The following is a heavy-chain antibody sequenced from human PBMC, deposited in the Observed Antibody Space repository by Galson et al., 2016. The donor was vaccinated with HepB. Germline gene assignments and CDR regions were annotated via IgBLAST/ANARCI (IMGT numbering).Heavy chain of an antibody. J-gene: IGHJ4*02. D-gene: IGHD3-9*01. CDR1: GFTFSDYA. CDR2: ISGGGGAT. CDR3: AKGSRVRYFDKIDY. V-gene: IGHV3-23*01. Sequence: SLRLSCAASGFTFSDYAINWVRQPPGKGLEWVSGISGGGGATYYANSVRGRFTISRDNSRNNLYLQMNSLRDEDAALYYCAKGSRVRYFDKIDYWGQGTLVTVSS.